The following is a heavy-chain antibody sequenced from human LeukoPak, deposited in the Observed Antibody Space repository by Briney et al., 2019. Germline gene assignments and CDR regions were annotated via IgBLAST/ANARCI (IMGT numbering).Heavy chain of an antibody. J-gene: IGHJ6*03. CDR1: GGSISSSNW. CDR3: ARETANYYYYMDV. CDR2: IYHSGST. V-gene: IGHV4-4*02. Sequence: SETLSLTCAVSGGSISSSNWWSWVRQPPGKGLEWIGEIYHSGSTNYNPSLKSRVTISVDKSKNQFSLKLSSVTAADTAVYYCARETANYYYYMDVWGKGTTVTVSS.